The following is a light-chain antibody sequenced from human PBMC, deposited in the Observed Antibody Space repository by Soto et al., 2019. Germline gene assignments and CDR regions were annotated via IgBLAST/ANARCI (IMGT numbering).Light chain of an antibody. CDR1: SSDVGGYDY. Sequence: QSALTQPAAGSGSPGQSITISCTGTSSDVGGYDYVSWYQLHPGKAPKLMVFEVSNRPSGVSYRFSGSKSGNTASLTISGLQAEDEADYFCSSYSIRTAYLFGTGTTV. J-gene: IGLJ1*01. CDR3: SSYSIRTAYL. CDR2: EVS. V-gene: IGLV2-14*01.